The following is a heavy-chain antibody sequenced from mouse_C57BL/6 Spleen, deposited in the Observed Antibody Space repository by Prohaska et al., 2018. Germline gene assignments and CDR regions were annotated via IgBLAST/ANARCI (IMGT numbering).Heavy chain of an antibody. CDR2: INPNNGGT. CDR3: VKESIPYYYGRGPFDY. J-gene: IGHJ2*01. V-gene: IGHV1-26*01. Sequence: HGKSLEWIGDINPNNGGTSYNQKFKGKATLTVDKSSSTAYMELRSLTSEDSAVYYCVKESIPYYYGRGPFDYWGQGTTLTVSS. D-gene: IGHD1-1*01.